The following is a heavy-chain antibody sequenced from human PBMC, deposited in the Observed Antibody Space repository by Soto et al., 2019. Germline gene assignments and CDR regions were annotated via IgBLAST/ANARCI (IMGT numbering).Heavy chain of an antibody. V-gene: IGHV1-8*01. CDR2: MNPNSGNT. D-gene: IGHD5-12*01. CDR3: ARGLIVATAIDY. CDR1: GYTFTSYD. J-gene: IGHJ4*02. Sequence: GASVKVSCKASGYTFTSYDINWVRQATGQGLEWMGWMNPNSGNTGYAQKFQGRVTMTRNTSISTAYMELSSLRSEDTAVYYCARGLIVATAIDYWGQGTLVNVS.